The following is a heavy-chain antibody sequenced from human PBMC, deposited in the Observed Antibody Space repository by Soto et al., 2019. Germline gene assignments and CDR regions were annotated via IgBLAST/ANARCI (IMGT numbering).Heavy chain of an antibody. CDR1: GYTFTSYG. CDR3: ARVGPVTIWFGELRPPLFDY. V-gene: IGHV1-18*01. Sequence: GASVKVSCKASGYTFTSYGISWVRQAPGQGLEWMGWISAYNGNTNYAQKLQGRVTMTTDTSTSRAYMELRSLRSDDTAVYYCARVGPVTIWFGELRPPLFDYRGQGTLVTVSS. CDR2: ISAYNGNT. D-gene: IGHD3-10*01. J-gene: IGHJ4*02.